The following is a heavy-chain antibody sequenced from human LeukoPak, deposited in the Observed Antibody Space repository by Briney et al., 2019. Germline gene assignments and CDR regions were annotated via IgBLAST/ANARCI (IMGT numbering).Heavy chain of an antibody. J-gene: IGHJ5*02. CDR2: INHSGST. Sequence: PSETLSLTCAVYGGSFSGYYWSWIRQPPGKGLEWIGEINHSGSTNYNPSLKSRVTISVDTSKNQFSLKLSSVTAADTAVYYCARGRHMTPWGQGTLVTVSS. CDR1: GGSFSGYY. D-gene: IGHD2-21*02. CDR3: ARGRHMTP. V-gene: IGHV4-34*01.